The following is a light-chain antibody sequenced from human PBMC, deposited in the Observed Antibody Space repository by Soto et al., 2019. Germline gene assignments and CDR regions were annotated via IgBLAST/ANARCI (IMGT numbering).Light chain of an antibody. Sequence: EIVLTQSPATLSVSPGERATLSCRATQSVVTNLAWYQQKPGHVPRLLISGAFTRATDIPARCSGSGSGTEFTLTISSLQSEDLAVYYCQQFDSWPITFGQGTRLEIK. CDR1: QSVVTN. CDR2: GAF. J-gene: IGKJ5*01. CDR3: QQFDSWPIT. V-gene: IGKV3-15*01.